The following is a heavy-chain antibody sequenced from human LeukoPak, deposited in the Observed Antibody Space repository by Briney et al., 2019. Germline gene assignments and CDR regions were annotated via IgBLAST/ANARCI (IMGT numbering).Heavy chain of an antibody. J-gene: IGHJ3*02. CDR1: GYTFTSYP. D-gene: IGHD3-10*01. V-gene: IGHV1-3*01. CDR2: INPGDGNT. CDR3: ARAGGYGSGSYYSGRDAFDI. Sequence: ASVKVSCKASGYTFTSYPMHWVRQAPGQRLEWMGWINPGDGNTKYSQKFQGRITITRDTSASTAYMELSSLRSEDTAVYYCARAGGYGSGSYYSGRDAFDIWGQGTMVTVSS.